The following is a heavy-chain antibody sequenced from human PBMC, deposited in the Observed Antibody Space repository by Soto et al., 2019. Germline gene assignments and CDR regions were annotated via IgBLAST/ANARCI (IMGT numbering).Heavy chain of an antibody. D-gene: IGHD1-26*01. CDR2: IIPIFDAT. Sequence: QVQMVQSGAEVKKPGSSARVSCKVSGGTFSRHSISWVRQAPGQGLEWMGGIIPIFDATQYAQKFQGRLTITADESTTTFHMALSGLRPEDTAIYYCAPDLTSVRGAWGQGTLVTVS. J-gene: IGHJ4*02. CDR1: GGTFSRHS. CDR3: APDLTSVRGA. V-gene: IGHV1-69*01.